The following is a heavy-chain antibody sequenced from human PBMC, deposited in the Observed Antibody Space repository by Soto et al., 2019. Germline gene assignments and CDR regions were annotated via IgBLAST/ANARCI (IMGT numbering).Heavy chain of an antibody. CDR2: IYHSGST. CDR3: ARAGIAASLYYYYGMDV. V-gene: IGHV4-38-2*02. Sequence: PSETLSLTCTVSGGSISSYYWGWIRQPPGKGLEWIGSIYHSGSTYYNPSLKSRVTISVDTSKNQFSLKLSSVTAADTAVYYCARAGIAASLYYYYGMDVWGKGTTVT. D-gene: IGHD6-6*01. J-gene: IGHJ6*04. CDR1: GGSISSYY.